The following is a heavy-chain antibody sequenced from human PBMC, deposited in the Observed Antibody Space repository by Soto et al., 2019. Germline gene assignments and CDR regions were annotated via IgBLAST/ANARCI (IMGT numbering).Heavy chain of an antibody. Sequence: QVQLVQSGAEVKKPGASVKVSCKASGYTFTGYYMHWVRQAPGQGLEWMGWINPNSGGTNYAQKLQVRVTMTRDTSISTAYMELSRLRHDDTAVYYCASRGDVSGWDYYGMDVWGQGTTVTVSS. CDR3: ASRGDVSGWDYYGMDV. V-gene: IGHV1-2*02. CDR2: INPNSGGT. D-gene: IGHD6-19*01. CDR1: GYTFTGYY. J-gene: IGHJ6*02.